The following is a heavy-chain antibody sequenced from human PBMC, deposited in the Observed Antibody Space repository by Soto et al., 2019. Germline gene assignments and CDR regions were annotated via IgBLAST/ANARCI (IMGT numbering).Heavy chain of an antibody. D-gene: IGHD6-13*01. J-gene: IGHJ4*02. V-gene: IGHV3-23*01. CDR1: GFTFSNYA. CDR2: ISGSGGST. Sequence: EVQLLESGGGLVQPGGSLRLSCAASGFTFSNYAVTWVRQAPGKGLEWVSTISGSGGSTYYADSVKGRFTISRDNSKNTPYQQISILRSQDTAVCYCAKDQVSSWYEIDYCSQGTLVTVSS. CDR3: AKDQVSSWYEIDY.